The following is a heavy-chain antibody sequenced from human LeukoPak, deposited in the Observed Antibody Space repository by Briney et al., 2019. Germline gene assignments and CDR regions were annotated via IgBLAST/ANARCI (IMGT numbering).Heavy chain of an antibody. J-gene: IGHJ4*02. V-gene: IGHV4-39*01. D-gene: IGHD5-18*01. CDR2: IYYSGST. Sequence: SETLSLTCTVSGGSISSSSYYWGWIRQPPGKGLEWIGSIYYSGSTYYNPSLKSRVTISVDTSKNQFSLKLSSVTAADTAVYYCARQWATAMENYFDYWGQGTLVTVSS. CDR3: ARQWATAMENYFDY. CDR1: GGSISSSSYY.